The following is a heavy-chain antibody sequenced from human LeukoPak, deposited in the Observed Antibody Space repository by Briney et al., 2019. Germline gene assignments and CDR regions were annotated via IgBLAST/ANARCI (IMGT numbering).Heavy chain of an antibody. Sequence: ASVKVSCKVSGYTLTELSMHWVRQAPGKGLEWMGGFDPGDGETIYAQKFQGRVTMTEDTSTDTAYMELSSLRSEDTAVYYCATSGPVTTAEYFQHWGQGTLVTVSS. CDR3: ATSGPVTTAEYFQH. CDR1: GYTLTELS. D-gene: IGHD4-17*01. J-gene: IGHJ1*01. V-gene: IGHV1-24*01. CDR2: FDPGDGET.